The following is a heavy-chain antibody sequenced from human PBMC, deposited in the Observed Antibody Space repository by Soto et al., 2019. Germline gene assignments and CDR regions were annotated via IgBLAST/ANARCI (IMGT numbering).Heavy chain of an antibody. V-gene: IGHV5-10-1*01. J-gene: IGHJ4*02. D-gene: IGHD6-13*01. CDR3: ARQIYDSGTGPNFQYYFDS. CDR2: IDPSDSQT. CDR1: GYSFAGYW. Sequence: GESLKISCKGSGYSFAGYWTTWVRQKPGKGLEWMGRIDPSDSQTYYSPSFRGHVTISVTKSITTVFLQWSSLRASDTAMYYCARQIYDSGTGPNFQYYFDSWGQGTPVTVSS.